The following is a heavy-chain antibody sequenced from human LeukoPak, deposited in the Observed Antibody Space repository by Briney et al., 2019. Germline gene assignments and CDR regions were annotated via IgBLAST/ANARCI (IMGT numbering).Heavy chain of an antibody. V-gene: IGHV4-59*08. CDR2: IYNSGST. D-gene: IGHD6-19*01. Sequence: SETLSLTCTVSGGSISSYYWSWIRQPPGKGLEWIGYIYNSGSTTYNPSLKSRVTISVDTSKNQFSLKLTSVTAADTAVYYCARHTYSSGPYDYWGQGSLVTVSS. CDR1: GGSISSYY. CDR3: ARHTYSSGPYDY. J-gene: IGHJ4*02.